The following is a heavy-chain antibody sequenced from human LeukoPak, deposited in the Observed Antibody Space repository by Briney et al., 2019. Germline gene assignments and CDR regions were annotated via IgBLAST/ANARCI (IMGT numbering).Heavy chain of an antibody. V-gene: IGHV4-30-2*01. J-gene: IGHJ4*02. CDR1: GGSISSGGYY. CDR3: AREDVAAHSAIGL. CDR2: IYHSGST. D-gene: IGHD6-13*01. Sequence: PSETLSLTCTVSGGSISSGGYYWSWIRQPPGKGLEWIGYIYHSGSTYYNPSLKSRVTISVDRSKNQFSLKLSSVTAADTAVYYCAREDVAAHSAIGLWGQGTLVTVSS.